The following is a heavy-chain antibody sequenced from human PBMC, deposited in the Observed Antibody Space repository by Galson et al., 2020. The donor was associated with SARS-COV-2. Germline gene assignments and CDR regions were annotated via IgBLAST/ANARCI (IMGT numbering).Heavy chain of an antibody. CDR2: IWYDGSNK. CDR3: ARDLAGTTSELDY. J-gene: IGHJ4*02. Sequence: QLGESLKISCAASGFTFSSYGMHWVRQAPGKGLEWVAVIWYDGSNKYYADSVKGRFTISRDNSKNTLYLQMNSLRAEDTAVYYCARDLAGTTSELDYWGQGTLVTVSS. V-gene: IGHV3-33*01. D-gene: IGHD1-1*01. CDR1: GFTFSSYG.